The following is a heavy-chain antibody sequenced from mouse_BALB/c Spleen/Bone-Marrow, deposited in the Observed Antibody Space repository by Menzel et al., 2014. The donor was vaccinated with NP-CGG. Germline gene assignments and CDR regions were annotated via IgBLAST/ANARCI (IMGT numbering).Heavy chain of an antibody. CDR2: IHPSDSET. V-gene: IGHV1-74*04. J-gene: IGHJ1*01. Sequence: LQQSGAELVRPGASVKLSCKASGYSFTSYWMNWVKQRPGQGLEWIGMIHPSDSETRLNQKFKDKATLTVDKSSSTAYMQLSSPTSEDSAVYYCARRDYGYDRDWYFDVWGAGTTVTVSS. CDR1: GYSFTSYW. D-gene: IGHD2-2*01. CDR3: ARRDYGYDRDWYFDV.